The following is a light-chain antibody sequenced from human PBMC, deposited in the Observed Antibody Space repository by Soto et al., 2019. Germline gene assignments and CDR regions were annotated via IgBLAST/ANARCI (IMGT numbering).Light chain of an antibody. CDR3: QQYNDYSRA. CDR1: QDISNS. J-gene: IGKJ1*01. Sequence: DIQMTQSPSSLSASVGDRVTISCQASQDISNSLNWYQQKPGKAPKLLIYDASNLESGVPSRFSGSGSGTDFTLTISSLQPDDFATYYCQQYNDYSRAFGQGTKVDI. V-gene: IGKV1-33*01. CDR2: DAS.